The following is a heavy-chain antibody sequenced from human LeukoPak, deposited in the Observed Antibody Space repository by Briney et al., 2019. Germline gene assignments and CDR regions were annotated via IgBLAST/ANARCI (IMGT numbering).Heavy chain of an antibody. CDR3: ARDPLLRAFDI. CDR2: INTNTGNP. Sequence: ASVKVSCKASGYTFTNFGINWVRQAPGQGLEWVGWINTNTGNPSYVQGFAGRFVFSLNTSVNTAYLQINSLKAGDTAVYYCARDPLLRAFDIWGQGTMVTVSS. CDR1: GYTFTNFG. J-gene: IGHJ3*02. D-gene: IGHD1-26*01. V-gene: IGHV7-4-1*02.